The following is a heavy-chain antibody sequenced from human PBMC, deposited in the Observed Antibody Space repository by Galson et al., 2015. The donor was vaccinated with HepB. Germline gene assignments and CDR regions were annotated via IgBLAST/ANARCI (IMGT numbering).Heavy chain of an antibody. V-gene: IGHV1-18*04. D-gene: IGHD4-23*01. CDR3: ARCAIYGGSLNGFDS. J-gene: IGHJ5*01. Sequence: SVRVSCKASGYTFTSYGISWARQAPGQGLEWMGWISAYNGNTNYAQKLQGRVTMTTDTSTSTAYMELRSLRSDDTAVYSCARCAIYGGSLNGFDSWGQGTLVTVSS. CDR1: GYTFTSYG. CDR2: ISAYNGNT.